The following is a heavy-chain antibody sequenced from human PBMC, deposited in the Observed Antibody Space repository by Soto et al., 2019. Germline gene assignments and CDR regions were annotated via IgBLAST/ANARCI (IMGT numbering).Heavy chain of an antibody. Sequence: SETLSLTCAVSSGSISSSNWWSWVRQPPGKGLEWIGEIYHSGSTNYNPSLKSRVTISVDKSKNQFSLKLSSVTAADTAVYYCARGRINYDFWSGDHKNTLYYFDYWGQGTLVTVSS. D-gene: IGHD3-3*01. CDR3: ARGRINYDFWSGDHKNTLYYFDY. CDR2: IYHSGST. CDR1: SGSISSSNW. V-gene: IGHV4-4*02. J-gene: IGHJ4*02.